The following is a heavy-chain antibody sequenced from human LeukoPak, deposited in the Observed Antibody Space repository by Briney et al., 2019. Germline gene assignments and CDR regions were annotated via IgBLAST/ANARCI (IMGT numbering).Heavy chain of an antibody. V-gene: IGHV3-30-3*01. CDR3: ARGGGRPYCSGGSCYSWFDP. Sequence: GGSLRLSCAASGFTFSSYAMHWVRQAPGKGLEWVAVISYDGSNKYYADSVKGRFTISRDNSKNTLYLQMNSLRAEDTAVYYCARGGGRPYCSGGSCYSWFDPWGQGTLVTVSS. D-gene: IGHD2-15*01. CDR1: GFTFSSYA. J-gene: IGHJ5*02. CDR2: ISYDGSNK.